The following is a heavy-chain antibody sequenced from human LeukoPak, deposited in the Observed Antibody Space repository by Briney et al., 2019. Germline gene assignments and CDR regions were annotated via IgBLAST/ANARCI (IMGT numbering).Heavy chain of an antibody. CDR3: AREPVDTAMVFAY. CDR1: GGTFSSYA. CDR2: IIPILGIA. V-gene: IGHV1-69*04. D-gene: IGHD5-18*01. J-gene: IGHJ4*02. Sequence: ASVKVSCKASGGTFSSYAISWVRQAPGQGLEWMGRIIPILGIANYAQKFQGRVTITADKSTSTAYMELSSLRSEDTAVYYCAREPVDTAMVFAYWGQGTPVTVSS.